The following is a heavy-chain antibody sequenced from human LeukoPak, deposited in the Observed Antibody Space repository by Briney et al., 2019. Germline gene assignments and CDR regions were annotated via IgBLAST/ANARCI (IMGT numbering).Heavy chain of an antibody. CDR1: GGTFSSYA. J-gene: IGHJ4*02. D-gene: IGHD3-3*01. CDR2: ISAYNGNT. Sequence: ASVKVSCKASGGTFSSYAISWVRQAPGQGLEWMGWISAYNGNTNYAQKLQGRVTMTTDTSTSTAYMELRSLRSDDTAVYYCARADDFWSGYYRYFDYWGQGTLVTVSS. CDR3: ARADDFWSGYYRYFDY. V-gene: IGHV1-18*01.